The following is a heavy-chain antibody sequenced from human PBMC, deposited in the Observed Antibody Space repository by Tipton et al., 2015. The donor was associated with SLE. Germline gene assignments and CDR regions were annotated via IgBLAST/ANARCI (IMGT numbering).Heavy chain of an antibody. CDR2: IFTIGTT. D-gene: IGHD6-25*01. CDR1: GGSIRSGSYY. V-gene: IGHV4-61*02. J-gene: IGHJ3*01. Sequence: LRLSCTVSGGSIRSGSYYWTWIRQPAGTGLEWIGRIFTIGTTSYNPSLKSRVTISLDTSKNQFSLKLSSVTAADTAVYYCVRTEVGGYSHDAFDLWGHGTMVTVSS. CDR3: VRTEVGGYSHDAFDL.